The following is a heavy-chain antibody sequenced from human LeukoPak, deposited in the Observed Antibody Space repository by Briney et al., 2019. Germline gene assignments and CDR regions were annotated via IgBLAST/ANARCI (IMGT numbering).Heavy chain of an antibody. D-gene: IGHD6-19*01. CDR1: GYTFTSYG. J-gene: IGHJ3*02. CDR3: ARIAVAYDAFDI. Sequence: GASVKVSCKASGYTFTSYGISWVRQAPGQGLEWMGWINPNSGGTNYAQKFQGWVTMTRDTSISTAYMELSRLRSDDTAVYYCARIAVAYDAFDIWGQGTMVTVSS. V-gene: IGHV1-2*04. CDR2: INPNSGGT.